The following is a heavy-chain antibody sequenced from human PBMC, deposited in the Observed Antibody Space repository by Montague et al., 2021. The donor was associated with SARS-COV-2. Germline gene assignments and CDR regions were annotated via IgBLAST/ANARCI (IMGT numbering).Heavy chain of an antibody. CDR2: VHYTGTT. D-gene: IGHD1-1*01. J-gene: IGHJ3*02. CDR3: ARHRANAGSFDI. Sequence: SETLSLTCTVSGGSITVSRYDWGWIRQPPGKGLEWIGSVHYTGTTSYNASLKSRLTISVDTSENQFSLKMTSVTASDTAVYYCARHRANAGSFDIWGQRTMVTVSS. CDR1: GGSITVSRYD. V-gene: IGHV4-39*01.